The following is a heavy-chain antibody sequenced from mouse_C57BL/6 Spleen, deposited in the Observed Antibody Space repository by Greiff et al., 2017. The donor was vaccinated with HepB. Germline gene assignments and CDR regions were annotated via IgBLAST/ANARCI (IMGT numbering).Heavy chain of an antibody. CDR3: ARLDYSNLYYAMDY. D-gene: IGHD2-5*01. J-gene: IGHJ4*01. CDR1: GYTFTSYW. CDR2: IYPGSGST. V-gene: IGHV1-55*01. Sequence: QVQLKQPGAELVKPGASVKMSCKASGYTFTSYWITWVKQRPGQGLEWIGDIYPGSGSTNYNEKFKSKATLTVDTSSSTAYMQLSSLTSEDSAVYYCARLDYSNLYYAMDYWGQGTSVTVSS.